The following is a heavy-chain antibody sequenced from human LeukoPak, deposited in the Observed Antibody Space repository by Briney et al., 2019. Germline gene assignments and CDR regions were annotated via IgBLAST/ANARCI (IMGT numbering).Heavy chain of an antibody. CDR2: INHSGST. CDR1: GGSFSGYY. J-gene: IGHJ4*02. CDR3: ASRTTVTTLGIFDY. V-gene: IGHV4-34*01. Sequence: PSETLSLTCAVYGGSFSGYYWSWIRQPPGKGLEWIGEINHSGSTNYNPSLKSRVTISVDTSKNQFSLKLSSVTAADTAVYYCASRTTVTTLGIFDYWGQGTLVTVSS. D-gene: IGHD4-17*01.